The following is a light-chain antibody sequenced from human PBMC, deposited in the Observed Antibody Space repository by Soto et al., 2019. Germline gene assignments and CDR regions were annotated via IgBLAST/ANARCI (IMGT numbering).Light chain of an antibody. CDR1: QSVSSY. CDR2: DAS. J-gene: IGKJ4*01. V-gene: IGKV3-11*01. CDR3: QQRSNGLT. Sequence: EIVLTQSPATLSLSPGERATLSCRASQSVSSYLAWYQQNPGQAPRLLIYDASNRATGIPARFSGSGSGTDFTLTISSLEPEGFAVYYCQQRSNGLTFGGGTKVEIK.